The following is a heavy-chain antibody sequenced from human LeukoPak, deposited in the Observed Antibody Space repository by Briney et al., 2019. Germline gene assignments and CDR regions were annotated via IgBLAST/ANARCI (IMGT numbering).Heavy chain of an antibody. CDR1: GGTFSSYA. CDR3: ASAWIAVAGTPPRGFDH. D-gene: IGHD6-19*01. CDR2: IIPISGIT. Sequence: SVKVSCKPSGGTFSSYAISWVRQAPGQGLEWMGRIIPISGITSYAQRFQGRVTITTDESTSTAYMELSSLRSEDTAVYYCASAWIAVAGTPPRGFDHWGQGTLVTVSS. V-gene: IGHV1-69*05. J-gene: IGHJ4*02.